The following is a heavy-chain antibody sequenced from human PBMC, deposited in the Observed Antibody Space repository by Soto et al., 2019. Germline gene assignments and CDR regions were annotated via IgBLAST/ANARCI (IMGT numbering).Heavy chain of an antibody. V-gene: IGHV4-39*02. CDR3: ARRPLVRGIIPYYFDY. CDR1: GGSVSNNSYY. CDR2: VYYRGSA. J-gene: IGHJ4*02. Sequence: QLQLLESGPGLVKPSETLSLTCTVSGGSVSNNSYYWGWIRQPPGKRLEWIGSVYYRGSAYYNPSLKSRLTISVDTSMNHFSLKLSSVTAADTAIYYCARRPLVRGIIPYYFDYWGQGTLVTVSS. D-gene: IGHD3-10*01.